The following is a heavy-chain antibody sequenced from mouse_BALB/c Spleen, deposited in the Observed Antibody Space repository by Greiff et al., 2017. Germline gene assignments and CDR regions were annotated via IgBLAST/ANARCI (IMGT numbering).Heavy chain of an antibody. D-gene: IGHD2-10*01. V-gene: IGHV1-69*02. Sequence: VQLQQPGAELVKPGASVKLSCKASGYTFTSYWMHWVKQRPGQGLEWIGEIDPSDSYTNYNQKFKGKATLTVDKSSSTAYMQLSSLTSEDSAVYYCARVPYYGNYVGAMDYWGQGTSVTVSS. CDR3: ARVPYYGNYVGAMDY. CDR1: GYTFTSYW. J-gene: IGHJ4*01. CDR2: IDPSDSYT.